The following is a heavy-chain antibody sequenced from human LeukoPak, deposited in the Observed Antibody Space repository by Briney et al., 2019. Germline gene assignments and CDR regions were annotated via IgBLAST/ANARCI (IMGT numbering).Heavy chain of an antibody. Sequence: SVKVSCKASGGTFSSYAISWVRQAPGQGLEWMGRIIPILGIANYAQKFQGRVTMTRNTSISTAYMELSSLRSEDTAVYYCARGRSDILTGYYNRFDPWGQGTLVTVSS. CDR3: ARGRSDILTGYYNRFDP. D-gene: IGHD3-9*01. CDR2: IIPILGIA. J-gene: IGHJ5*02. CDR1: GGTFSSYA. V-gene: IGHV1-69*04.